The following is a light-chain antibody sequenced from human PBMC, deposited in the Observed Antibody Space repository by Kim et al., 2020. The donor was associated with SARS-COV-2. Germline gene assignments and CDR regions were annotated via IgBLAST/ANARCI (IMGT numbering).Light chain of an antibody. V-gene: IGKV4-1*01. CDR2: WAS. CDR1: QSVFFSSNNKNY. J-gene: IGKJ1*01. CDR3: QQYYNSPPT. Sequence: ATINCKSSQSVFFSSNNKNYLTWYQQKPGQPPKLLIYWASTRETGVPDRFSGSGSGTDFTLTISSLQAEDVAVHYCQQYYNSPPTFGQGTKVDIK.